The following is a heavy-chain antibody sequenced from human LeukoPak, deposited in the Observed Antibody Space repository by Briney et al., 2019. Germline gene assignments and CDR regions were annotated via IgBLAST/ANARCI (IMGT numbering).Heavy chain of an antibody. Sequence: GGSLRLSCAASGFTFSNYWMHWVRQAPGKGLLWVSPINTDGSSTTYADSVKGRFTISRDNAKNTLYLQMNGLRAEDTAVYYCARDTYRNLGYCSSTSCYARWFDPWGQGTLVTVSS. CDR2: INTDGSST. V-gene: IGHV3-74*03. CDR3: ARDTYRNLGYCSSTSCYARWFDP. D-gene: IGHD2-2*01. J-gene: IGHJ5*02. CDR1: GFTFSNYW.